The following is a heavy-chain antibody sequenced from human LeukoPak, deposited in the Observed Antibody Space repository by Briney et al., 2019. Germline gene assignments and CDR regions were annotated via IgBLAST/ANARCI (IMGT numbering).Heavy chain of an antibody. V-gene: IGHV3-7*01. CDR3: ARDDRPSANSRDWLNP. J-gene: IGHJ5*02. D-gene: IGHD2-15*01. CDR2: IKQDESEK. Sequence: GGSLRLPCATSGSTFSSYWMSWVRQAPGKGLEWVANIKQDESEKYYVDSVKGRFTISRDNAKSSLYLQMNSLRAEDTAVYYCARDDRPSANSRDWLNPWGQGTLSPSLQ. CDR1: GSTFSSYW.